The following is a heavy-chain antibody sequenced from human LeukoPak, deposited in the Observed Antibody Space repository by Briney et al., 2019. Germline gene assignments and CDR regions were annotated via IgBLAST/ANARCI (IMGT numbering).Heavy chain of an antibody. CDR1: GYTFTSYD. J-gene: IGHJ3*02. CDR3: ARHIDSHDAFDI. CDR2: MNPNSGNT. Sequence: ASVKVSCNASGYTFTSYDINWVRQATGQGLEWMGWMNPNSGNTGYAQKFQGRVTITRNTSISTAYMELSSLRSEDTAVYYCARHIDSHDAFDIWGQGTMVTVSS. D-gene: IGHD2-15*01. V-gene: IGHV1-8*03.